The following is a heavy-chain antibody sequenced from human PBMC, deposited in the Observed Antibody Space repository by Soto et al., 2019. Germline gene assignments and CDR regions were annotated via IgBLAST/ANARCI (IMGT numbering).Heavy chain of an antibody. J-gene: IGHJ4*02. D-gene: IGHD2-15*01. V-gene: IGHV4-31*03. CDR2: RYYSEST. CDR3: XRTKCSGGSCYSWSLDY. Sequence: PSETLSLTCTVSGGSITTGGYYWSWIRQLPGKGLEWIGHRYYSESTYYSLSLKSRVSISLDTSKNQFSLKLSFVTAADTAMYYCXRTKCSGGSCYSWSLDYWGQGTPVTVSS. CDR1: GGSITTGGYY.